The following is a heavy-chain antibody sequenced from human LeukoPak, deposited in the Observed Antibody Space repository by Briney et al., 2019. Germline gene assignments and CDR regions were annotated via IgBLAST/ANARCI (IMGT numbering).Heavy chain of an antibody. V-gene: IGHV4-34*01. Sequence: SETLSLTCAVYGGSFTDYYWSWIRQPPGKGLEWFGEINHSGSTNYNPSLKSRVTISVETSKKQFSLKLSSVTAADTAVYYCARRMNYYESSGYFFDLWGRGTLVTVSS. CDR3: ARRMNYYESSGYFFDL. CDR2: INHSGST. CDR1: GGSFTDYY. D-gene: IGHD3-22*01. J-gene: IGHJ2*01.